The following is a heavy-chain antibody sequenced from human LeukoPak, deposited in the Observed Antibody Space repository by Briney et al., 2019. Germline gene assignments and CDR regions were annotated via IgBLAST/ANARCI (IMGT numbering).Heavy chain of an antibody. CDR2: ISGSGGST. CDR3: AKVGVLRYFDWLLFDY. CDR1: GFTFSSYA. J-gene: IGHJ4*02. D-gene: IGHD3-9*01. V-gene: IGHV3-23*01. Sequence: GGPLRLSCAASGFTFSSYAMSWVRQAPGKGLEWVSAISGSGGSTYYADSVKGRFTISRDNSKNTLYLQMNSLRAEDTAVYYCAKVGVLRYFDWLLFDYWGQGTLVTVSS.